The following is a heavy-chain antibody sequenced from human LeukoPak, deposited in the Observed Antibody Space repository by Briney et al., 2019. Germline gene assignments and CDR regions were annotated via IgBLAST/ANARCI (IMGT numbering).Heavy chain of an antibody. J-gene: IGHJ6*03. CDR2: IYTSGST. D-gene: IGHD3-3*01. Sequence: PSQTLSLTCTVSGGSISGGGYYWSWFRQPAGKGLEWIGRIYTSGSTNYNPSLKSRVTMSVDTSKNQFSLKLSSVTAADTAVYYCARDWRVWNEPKDYYYYYMDVWGKGTTVTVSS. CDR3: ARDWRVWNEPKDYYYYYMDV. V-gene: IGHV4-61*02. CDR1: GGSISGGGYY.